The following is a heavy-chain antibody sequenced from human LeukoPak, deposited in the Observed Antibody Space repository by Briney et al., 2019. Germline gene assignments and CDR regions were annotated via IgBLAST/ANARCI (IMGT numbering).Heavy chain of an antibody. Sequence: ASVKVSCKASGYTFTSYGISWVRQAPGQGLEWMGWISAYNGNTNYAQKLQGRVTMTTDTSASTAYMELSSLRSEDTAVYYCARDPGIAAAGSYYYYGMDVWGQGTTVTVSS. CDR2: ISAYNGNT. CDR1: GYTFTSYG. D-gene: IGHD6-13*01. V-gene: IGHV1-18*01. J-gene: IGHJ6*02. CDR3: ARDPGIAAAGSYYYYGMDV.